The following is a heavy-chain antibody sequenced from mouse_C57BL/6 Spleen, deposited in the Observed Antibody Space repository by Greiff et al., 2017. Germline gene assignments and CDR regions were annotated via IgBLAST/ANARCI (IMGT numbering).Heavy chain of an antibody. J-gene: IGHJ3*01. CDR2: ITYDGSST. D-gene: IGHD1-1*01. V-gene: IGHV5-16*01. CDR1: GFTFSDYY. Sequence: DVKLVEPEGCLVQPGSSMKLSCTASGFTFSDYYMAWVRQVPEKGLEWVANITYDGSSTYYLVSLKNRFIISRENTKNILYLQMSSLKSEDKATDYCARDYYGRFAYWGQGTLVTVSA. CDR3: ARDYYGRFAY.